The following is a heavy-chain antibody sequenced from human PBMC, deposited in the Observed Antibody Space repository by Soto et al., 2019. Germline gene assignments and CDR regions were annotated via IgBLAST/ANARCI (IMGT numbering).Heavy chain of an antibody. CDR1: GASSSGSY. Sequence: QVQLQQWGAGLLKPSETLSLTCAVYGASSSGSYCSWIRQSPGRGLEWIGEINHSGSTDYNPSLKSRVTISVDPSKNQFSLKLTSVTAADTAVYYCASQEYICSSGVRDFYYTDVWGVGTTVIVSS. V-gene: IGHV4-34*02. J-gene: IGHJ6*03. D-gene: IGHD6-6*01. CDR2: INHSGST. CDR3: ASQEYICSSGVRDFYYTDV.